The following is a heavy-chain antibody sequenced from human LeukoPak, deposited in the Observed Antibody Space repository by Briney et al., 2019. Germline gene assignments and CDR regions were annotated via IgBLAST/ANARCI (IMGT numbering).Heavy chain of an antibody. V-gene: IGHV3-30*18. CDR1: GFTFSSYG. Sequence: GGSLRLSCAASGFTFSSYGMHWVRQAPGKGLEWVAVISYDGSNKYYADSVKGRFTVSRDNSKNTLYLQMNSLRAEDTAVYYCAKDGRTYYYDSSGYFHDYWGQGILVTVSS. J-gene: IGHJ4*02. D-gene: IGHD3-22*01. CDR2: ISYDGSNK. CDR3: AKDGRTYYYDSSGYFHDY.